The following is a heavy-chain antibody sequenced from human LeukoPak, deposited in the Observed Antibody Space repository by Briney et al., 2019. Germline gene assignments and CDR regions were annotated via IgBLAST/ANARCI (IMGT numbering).Heavy chain of an antibody. CDR2: ISSSSSYI. V-gene: IGHV3-21*01. D-gene: IGHD2-15*01. J-gene: IGHJ6*03. Sequence: GSLRLSCAASGFTFSSYSMNWVRQAPGKGLGWVSSISSSSSYIYYADSVKGRFTISRDNAKNSLYLQMNSLRAEDTAVYYCARVPNCSGGSCYWHYYYYYMDVWGKGTTVTVSS. CDR3: ARVPNCSGGSCYWHYYYYYMDV. CDR1: GFTFSSYS.